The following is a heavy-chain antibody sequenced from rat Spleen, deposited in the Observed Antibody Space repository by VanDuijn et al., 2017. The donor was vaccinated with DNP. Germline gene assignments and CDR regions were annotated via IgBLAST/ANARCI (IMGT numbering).Heavy chain of an antibody. CDR3: ASYFYDGYFAMDA. Sequence: EVQLQESGPGLVKPSQSLSLTCSVTGYSITGNYWGWIRQFPGNKMEYIGHISYSGSPNYNPTLKIRISITRDTSKNQFFLHLNSVTTEDTATYYCASYFYDGYFAMDAWGQGTSVTVSS. D-gene: IGHD1-12*03. CDR2: ISYSGSP. V-gene: IGHV3-1*01. CDR1: GYSITGNY. J-gene: IGHJ4*01.